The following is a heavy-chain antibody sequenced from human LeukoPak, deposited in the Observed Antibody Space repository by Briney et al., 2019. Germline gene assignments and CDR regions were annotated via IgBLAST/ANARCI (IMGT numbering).Heavy chain of an antibody. D-gene: IGHD1-26*01. V-gene: IGHV1-8*02. CDR2: MNPNSGNT. Sequence: GASVKVSCKASGYTFTSYDINWVRQATGQGLEWMGWMNPNSGNTGYAQKFQGRVTMTRNTSISTAYMELSSLRSEDTAVYYCARGHLVGAMSSYWFDPWGQGTLVTVSS. CDR1: GYTFTSYD. J-gene: IGHJ5*02. CDR3: ARGHLVGAMSSYWFDP.